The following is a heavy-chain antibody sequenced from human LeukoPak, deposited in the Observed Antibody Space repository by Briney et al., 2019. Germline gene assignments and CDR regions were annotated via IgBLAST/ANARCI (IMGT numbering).Heavy chain of an antibody. Sequence: GASVKVSCKASGYTFTSYGISWVRQAPGQGLEWMGWISAYNGNTNYAQKLQGRVTMTTDTSTSTAYMELSSLRSEDTAVYYCATAHKYYYDSSGYYDWGQGTLVTVSS. CDR2: ISAYNGNT. CDR1: GYTFTSYG. J-gene: IGHJ4*02. D-gene: IGHD3-22*01. V-gene: IGHV1-18*01. CDR3: ATAHKYYYDSSGYYD.